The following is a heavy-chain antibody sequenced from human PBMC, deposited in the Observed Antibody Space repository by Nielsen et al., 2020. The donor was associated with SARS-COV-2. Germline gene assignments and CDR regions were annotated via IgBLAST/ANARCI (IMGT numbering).Heavy chain of an antibody. Sequence: LKISCAASGFTFSSYAMHWVRQAPGKGLEWVAVIWYDGGNEYYADSVKGRFTISRDNAKNSMSLQMNSLRVEDTAVYYCARDWSRAFDVWGQVTMVTVSS. CDR1: GFTFSSYA. CDR2: IWYDGGNE. J-gene: IGHJ3*01. CDR3: ARDWSRAFDV. V-gene: IGHV3-33*01.